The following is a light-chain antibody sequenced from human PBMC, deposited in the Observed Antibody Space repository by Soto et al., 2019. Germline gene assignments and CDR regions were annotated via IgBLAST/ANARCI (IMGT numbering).Light chain of an antibody. J-gene: IGLJ1*01. CDR2: YDD. Sequence: QPVLTQPPSVSEAPRQRVTISCSGSSSNIGDNAVNWYQQLPGKPPKLLIYYDDLQPSGVSDRFSGSKSGTSASLAISGLRSEDEADYHCAAWDDTLDGYAFGTGTKVTVL. CDR3: AAWDDTLDGYA. CDR1: SSNIGDNA. V-gene: IGLV1-36*01.